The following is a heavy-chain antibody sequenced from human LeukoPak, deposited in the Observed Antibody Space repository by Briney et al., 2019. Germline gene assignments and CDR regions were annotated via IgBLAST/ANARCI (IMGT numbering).Heavy chain of an antibody. V-gene: IGHV3-23*01. CDR2: ISGSGGST. CDR3: AKLAAAGSYYYYYYGMDV. J-gene: IGHJ6*02. D-gene: IGHD6-13*01. Sequence: GGSLRLSCVGSGFTSIAYALTWARQAPGKGLEWVSAISGSGGSTYYADSVKGRFTISRDNSKNTLYLQMNSLRAEDTAVYYCAKLAAAGSYYYYYYGMDVWGQGTTVSVSS. CDR1: GFTSIAYA.